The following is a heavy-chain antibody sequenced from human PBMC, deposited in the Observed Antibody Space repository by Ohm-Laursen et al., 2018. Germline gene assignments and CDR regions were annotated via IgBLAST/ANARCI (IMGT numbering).Heavy chain of an antibody. CDR1: GYTFSSYG. J-gene: IGHJ5*02. V-gene: IGHV1-18*01. CDR3: ARYCSGGGCYSWWFDP. CDR2: IRSYNGDP. D-gene: IGHD2-15*01. Sequence: SVKVSCKASGYTFSSYGICWVRQAPGQGLEWMGWIRSYNGDPNYAQKFQGRVTMTTDTSSSIAYMELRGLRSDDTAVYYCARYCSGGGCYSWWFDPWGQGTLVTVSS.